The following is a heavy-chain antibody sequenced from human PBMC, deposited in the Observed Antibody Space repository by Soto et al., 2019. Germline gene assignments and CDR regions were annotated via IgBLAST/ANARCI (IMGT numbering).Heavy chain of an antibody. V-gene: IGHV1-18*01. CDR3: ARDGRKELWVDGLNAMDV. J-gene: IGHJ6*02. CDR2: ISGYNGQT. D-gene: IGHD3-10*01. CDR1: GYSFSSYG. Sequence: QVQLVQSGPEVKNPGASVKVSCKASGYSFSSYGISWVRQAPGQGLEWRGWISGYNGQTNYAQRFRNRVTFTTDTSTNTAYMELRSLRSDDTAIYYCARDGRKELWVDGLNAMDVWGQGTTVTVSS.